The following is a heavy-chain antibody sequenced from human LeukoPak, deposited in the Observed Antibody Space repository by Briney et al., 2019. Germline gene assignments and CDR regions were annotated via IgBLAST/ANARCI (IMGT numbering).Heavy chain of an antibody. V-gene: IGHV3-30*02. CDR3: AKGYSNGYSGS. D-gene: IGHD5-18*01. CDR1: GFTFSSYG. Sequence: VQPGGSLRLSCAASGFTFSSYGMHWVRQAPGKGLEWVAFIQNDGNNKYYRDSVKGRFTISRDNSENMVYLQMNSLRAEDTALYYCAKGYSNGYSGSWGQGTLVTVSS. CDR2: IQNDGNNK. J-gene: IGHJ5*02.